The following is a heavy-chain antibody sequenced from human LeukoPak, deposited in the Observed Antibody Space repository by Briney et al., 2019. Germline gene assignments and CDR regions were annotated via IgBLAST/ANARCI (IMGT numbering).Heavy chain of an antibody. CDR2: IDQSGNT. Sequence: PSETLSLTCVASGGSSNFDFWTWVRQFPGKGLEWIGEIDQSGNTNYNPPLKSRVTMSFDMSNNQFSLKLKSVNAADTAVYFCARGFIAVAGTALNWFDPWGPGTQVTVSS. CDR1: GGSSNFDF. CDR3: ARGFIAVAGTALNWFDP. D-gene: IGHD6-19*01. J-gene: IGHJ5*02. V-gene: IGHV4-34*01.